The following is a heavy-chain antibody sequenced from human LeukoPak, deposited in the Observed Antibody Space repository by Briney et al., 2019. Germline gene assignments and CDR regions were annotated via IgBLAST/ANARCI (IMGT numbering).Heavy chain of an antibody. CDR3: ARDRGGGHMDV. V-gene: IGHV3-21*01. D-gene: IGHD2-15*01. Sequence: GGSLRLSCAASGFTFSSYSMHWVRQAPGKGLEWVSSISSSSTYIYYGDSVRGRFTISRDNAKNSLYLQMNSLRAEDTAVYYCARDRGGGHMDVWGKGTTVTISS. CDR2: ISSSSTYI. CDR1: GFTFSSYS. J-gene: IGHJ6*03.